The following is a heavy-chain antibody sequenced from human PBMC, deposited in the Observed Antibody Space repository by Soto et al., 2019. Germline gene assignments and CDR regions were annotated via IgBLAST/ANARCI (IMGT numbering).Heavy chain of an antibody. J-gene: IGHJ4*02. D-gene: IGHD3-10*01. CDR1: GGSISSYY. CDR2: IYYSGST. CDR3: ARQGYGSGSYYIYFDY. Sequence: QVQLQESGPGLVKPSETLSLTCAVSGGSISSYYWSWIRQPPGKGLEWIGYIYYSGSTNYNPSLKSRVTISVDTSKNQFSLKLSSVTAADTAVYYCARQGYGSGSYYIYFDYWGQGTLVTVSS. V-gene: IGHV4-59*08.